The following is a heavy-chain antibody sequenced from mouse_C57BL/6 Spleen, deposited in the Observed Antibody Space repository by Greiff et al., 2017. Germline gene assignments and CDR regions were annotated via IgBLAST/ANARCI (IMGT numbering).Heavy chain of an antibody. CDR1: GYSITSGYY. CDR2: ISYDGSN. V-gene: IGHV3-6*01. D-gene: IGHD2-5*01. J-gene: IGHJ3*01. Sequence: ESGPGLVKPSQSLSLTCSVTGYSITSGYYWNWIRQFPGNKLEWMGYISYDGSNNYNPSLKNRISITRDTSKNQFFLKLNSVTTEDTATXYCASYYSNPFAYWGQGTLVTVSA. CDR3: ASYYSNPFAY.